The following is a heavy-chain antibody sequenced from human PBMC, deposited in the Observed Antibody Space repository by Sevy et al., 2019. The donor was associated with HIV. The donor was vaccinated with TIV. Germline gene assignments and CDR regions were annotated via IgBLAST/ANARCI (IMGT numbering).Heavy chain of an antibody. CDR2: FDPEDGEP. Sequence: ASVKVSCKVSGNTLSDLSMHWVRQSPGKGFEWIGGFDPEDGEPIYARKFQGRVTVTQETSTDTAYMELSSLRSEDTAVYYCASVGYYDSTAHKQDLGGYWGQGTLITVSS. V-gene: IGHV1-24*01. D-gene: IGHD3-16*01. CDR1: GNTLSDLS. CDR3: ASVGYYDSTAHKQDLGGY. J-gene: IGHJ4*02.